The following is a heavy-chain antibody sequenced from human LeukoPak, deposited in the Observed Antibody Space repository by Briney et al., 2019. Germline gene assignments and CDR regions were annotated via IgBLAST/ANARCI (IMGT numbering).Heavy chain of an antibody. D-gene: IGHD3-10*01. CDR1: GGSFSGYY. CDR2: INHSGST. J-gene: IGHJ4*02. CDR3: ARGRYYGSGSYGY. Sequence: PSETLSLTCAVYGGSFSGYYWSWIRQPPGKGLEWIGEINHSGSTNYNPSLKSRVTISVDTSKNQFSLKLSSVTAAGTAVYYCARGRYYGSGSYGYWGQGTLVTVSS. V-gene: IGHV4-34*01.